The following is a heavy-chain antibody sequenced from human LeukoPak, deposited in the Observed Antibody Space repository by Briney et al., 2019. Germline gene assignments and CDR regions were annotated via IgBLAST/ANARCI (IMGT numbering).Heavy chain of an antibody. Sequence: SETLSLTCTVSGGSISSSNCYWGWIRQPPGKGLEWIGSIYSSGSTYYNSSLKSRVTISIDTSKNQVSLKMSSVTAADTAVYYCAKSGGYGLIDYWGQGTLVTVSS. CDR2: IYSSGST. D-gene: IGHD6-25*01. CDR3: AKSGGYGLIDY. V-gene: IGHV4-39*01. J-gene: IGHJ4*01. CDR1: GGSISSSNCY.